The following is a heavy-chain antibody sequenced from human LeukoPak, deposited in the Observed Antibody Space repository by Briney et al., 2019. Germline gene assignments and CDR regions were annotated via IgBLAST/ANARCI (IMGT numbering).Heavy chain of an antibody. Sequence: LPGRSLRLSCAASGFIFSSYDLKWVRQAPGKGLEWVAVISYDGSNKYYADSVRGRFTVSRDNSKNTLYLQMNSLRAEDTAVYYCASQRISGSYYGYFDYWGQGTLVTVSS. D-gene: IGHD3-10*01. CDR2: ISYDGSNK. J-gene: IGHJ4*02. CDR1: GFIFSSYD. CDR3: ASQRISGSYYGYFDY. V-gene: IGHV3-30*04.